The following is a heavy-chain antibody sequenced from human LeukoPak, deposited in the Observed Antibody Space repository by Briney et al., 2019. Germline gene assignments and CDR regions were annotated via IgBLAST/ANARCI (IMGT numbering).Heavy chain of an antibody. V-gene: IGHV3-23*01. CDR3: ATNSGWYGVS. J-gene: IGHJ4*02. Sequence: GGSLRLPCTVSGFTLSSYEMSWIRQAPGKGLEWVSSIDYSGGSSYYADSVKGRFTISREDSKNTLYLQLNSLRAEDTALYYCATNSGWYGVSWGQGTLVTVSS. CDR2: IDYSGGSS. CDR1: GFTLSSYE. D-gene: IGHD6-19*01.